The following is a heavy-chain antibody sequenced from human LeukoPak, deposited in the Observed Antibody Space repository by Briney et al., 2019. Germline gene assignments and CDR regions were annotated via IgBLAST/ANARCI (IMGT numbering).Heavy chain of an antibody. D-gene: IGHD2-15*01. CDR1: GLNFSSYW. J-gene: IGHJ4*02. CDR3: ASQSRYCSGDSCYSFDY. Sequence: GGSLRLSCAASGLNFSSYWMSWVRQAPGKGLEWVANIKQDGSDKYYVDSVKSRFTISRDNAKNSLYLQMNSLRAEDTAVYYCASQSRYCSGDSCYSFDYWGQGTLVTVSS. CDR2: IKQDGSDK. V-gene: IGHV3-7*01.